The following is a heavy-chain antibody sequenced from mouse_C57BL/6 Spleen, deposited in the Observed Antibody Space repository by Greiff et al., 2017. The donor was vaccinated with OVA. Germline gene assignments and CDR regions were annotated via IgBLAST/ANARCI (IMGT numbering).Heavy chain of an antibody. CDR3: ARSGSSYCWFAY. D-gene: IGHD1-1*01. CDR1: GYAFTTYL. Sequence: QVQLQQSGAELVRPGTSVKVSCKASGYAFTTYLIEWVKQRPGQGLEWIGVINPGSGGTNYNEKFKGKATLTADKSSSTAYMHLSSLTSEDSAVYFCARSGSSYCWFAYWGQGTLVTVSA. V-gene: IGHV1-54*01. CDR2: INPGSGGT. J-gene: IGHJ3*01.